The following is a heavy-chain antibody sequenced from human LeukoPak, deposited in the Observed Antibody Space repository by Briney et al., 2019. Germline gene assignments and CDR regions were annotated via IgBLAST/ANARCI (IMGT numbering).Heavy chain of an antibody. CDR1: GYTLTELS. D-gene: IGHD1-14*01. CDR2: FDPEDGET. V-gene: IGHV1-24*01. CDR3: ATVLNPRMRYYYYGMDV. J-gene: IGHJ6*02. Sequence: ASVKVSCKVSGYTLTELSMHWVRRAPGKGLEWMGGFDPEDGETIYAQKFQGRVTMTEDTSTDTAYMELSSLRSEDTAVYYCATVLNPRMRYYYYGMDVWGQGTTVTVSS.